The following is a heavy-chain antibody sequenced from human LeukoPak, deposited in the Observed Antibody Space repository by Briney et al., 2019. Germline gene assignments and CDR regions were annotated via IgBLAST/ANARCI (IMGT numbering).Heavy chain of an antibody. CDR1: GFAFSSFS. CDR3: ARDIYSYGPIDY. Sequence: GGSLRLSCAASGFAFSSFSMNWVRQPPGKGLEWVSYIASDTSTIYYADSVKGRFTISRDNAKNSLFLQMNSLRDEDTAVYYCARDIYSYGPIDYWGQGTLVTVSS. CDR2: IASDTSTI. J-gene: IGHJ4*02. V-gene: IGHV3-48*02. D-gene: IGHD5-18*01.